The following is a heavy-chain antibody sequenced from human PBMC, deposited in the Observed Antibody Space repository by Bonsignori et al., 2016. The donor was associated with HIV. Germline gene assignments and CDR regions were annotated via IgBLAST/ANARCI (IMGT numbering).Heavy chain of an antibody. Sequence: SETLSLTCAVYGGSFSGYYWSWIRQPPGKGLEWIGEINHSGSTNYNPSLKSRVTISVDTSKNQFSLKLSSVTAADTAVYYCARRGPLSPVETYNWFDPWGQGTLVTVSS. CDR2: INHSGST. D-gene: IGHD3-16*01. CDR3: ARRGPLSPVETYNWFDP. CDR1: GGSFSGYY. V-gene: IGHV4-34*01. J-gene: IGHJ5*02.